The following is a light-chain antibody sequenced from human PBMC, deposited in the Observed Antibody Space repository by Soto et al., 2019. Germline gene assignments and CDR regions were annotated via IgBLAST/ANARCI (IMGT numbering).Light chain of an antibody. Sequence: IQLTQSPSTLSAPGGAQVTVTCRASQNIRSRLAWYQQKQGKAPKLLIYAASSLQSGVPPRFSGSGSGTEFALTITSLQPEDFATYFCPQTYNSLLPFGGGTEVDIK. J-gene: IGKJ4*01. CDR2: AAS. CDR1: QNIRSR. CDR3: PQTYNSLLP. V-gene: IGKV1-39*01.